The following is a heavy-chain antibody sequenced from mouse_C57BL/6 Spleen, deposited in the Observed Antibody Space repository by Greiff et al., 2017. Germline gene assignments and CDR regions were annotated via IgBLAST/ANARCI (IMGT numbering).Heavy chain of an antibody. Sequence: QVQLKQPGAELVKPGASVKLSCKASGYTFTSYWMQWVKQRPGQGLEWIGEIDPSDSYTNYNQKFKGKATLTVDTSSSTAYMQLSSLTSEDSAVYYCARRRVYDYDGYYAMDYWGQGTSVTVSS. CDR1: GYTFTSYW. CDR3: ARRRVYDYDGYYAMDY. D-gene: IGHD2-4*01. CDR2: IDPSDSYT. V-gene: IGHV1-50*01. J-gene: IGHJ4*01.